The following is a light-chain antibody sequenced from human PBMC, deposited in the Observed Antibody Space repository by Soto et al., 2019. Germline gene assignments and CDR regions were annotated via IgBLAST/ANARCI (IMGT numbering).Light chain of an antibody. J-gene: IGLJ2*01. V-gene: IGLV2-14*01. CDR1: SSDVGGYDS. CDR2: EVT. CDR3: SSFTSSTTLL. Sequence: HSALTQAASVSGSPGQSITISCTGTSSDVGGYDSVSWYQQHPGKAPKLMIYEVTNRPSGVSNRFSGSKSGNTASLTISGLQAEDEADYYCSSFTSSTTLLFGGGTKLTVL.